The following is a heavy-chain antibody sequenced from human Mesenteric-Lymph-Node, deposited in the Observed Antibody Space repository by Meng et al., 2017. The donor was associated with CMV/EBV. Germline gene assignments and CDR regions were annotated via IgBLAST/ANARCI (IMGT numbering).Heavy chain of an antibody. Sequence: GESLKISCAASGFTFTTYWMHWVRQGPGKGLVWVSRIDSDWSSTTYADSVKGRFTISRDNAKNTLYLQMNRLRAEDTAVYYCARGYSSGWYYDYGMDVWGQGTTVTVSS. J-gene: IGHJ6*02. CDR3: ARGYSSGWYYDYGMDV. CDR2: IDSDWSST. D-gene: IGHD6-19*01. V-gene: IGHV3-74*01. CDR1: GFTFTTYW.